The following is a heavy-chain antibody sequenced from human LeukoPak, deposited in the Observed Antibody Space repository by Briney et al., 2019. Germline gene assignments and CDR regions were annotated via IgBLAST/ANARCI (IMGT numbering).Heavy chain of an antibody. D-gene: IGHD3-22*01. Sequence: PGGSLRLSCAASGFTFSSYSMNWVRQAPGKGLEWVSSISSSSSYIYYADSVKGRFTISRDNAKNSLYLQMNSLRAEDTAIYYCAREAYDSSGYYFDYWGQGTLVTVSS. J-gene: IGHJ4*02. CDR3: AREAYDSSGYYFDY. CDR1: GFTFSSYS. V-gene: IGHV3-21*01. CDR2: ISSSSSYI.